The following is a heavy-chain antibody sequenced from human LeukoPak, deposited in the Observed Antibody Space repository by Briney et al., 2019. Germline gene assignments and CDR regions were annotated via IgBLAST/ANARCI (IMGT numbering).Heavy chain of an antibody. Sequence: GGSLRLSCAASGFTFSSYGMHWVRQAPGKGLEWVAVIWYDGSNKYYADSVKGRFTISRDNSKNTPYLQMNSLRAEDTAVYYCARDFNSIAAAGTVGYWGQGTLVTVSS. J-gene: IGHJ4*02. CDR1: GFTFSSYG. CDR3: ARDFNSIAAAGTVGY. CDR2: IWYDGSNK. V-gene: IGHV3-33*01. D-gene: IGHD6-13*01.